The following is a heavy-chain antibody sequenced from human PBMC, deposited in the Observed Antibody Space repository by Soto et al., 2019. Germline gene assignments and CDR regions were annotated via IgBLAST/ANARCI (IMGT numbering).Heavy chain of an antibody. V-gene: IGHV4-59*08. D-gene: IGHD3-22*01. CDR3: ARPLVGYYDAFDI. CDR2: IYYSGST. CDR1: GGSISSYY. J-gene: IGHJ3*02. Sequence: PSETLSLTCTVSGGSISSYYWSWIRLPPGKGLEWIGYIYYSGSTNYNPSLKSRVTISVDTSKNQFSLKLSSVTAADTAVYYCARPLVGYYDAFDIWGQGTMVTVSS.